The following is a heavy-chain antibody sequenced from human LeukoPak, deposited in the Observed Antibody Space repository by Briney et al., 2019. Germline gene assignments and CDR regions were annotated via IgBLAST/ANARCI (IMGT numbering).Heavy chain of an antibody. CDR2: INSNSGGT. D-gene: IGHD6-6*01. V-gene: IGHV1-2*06. CDR1: GYTFTGYY. J-gene: IGHJ4*02. Sequence: ASVKVSCKASGYTFTGYYMHWVRQAPGQGLEWMGRINSNSGGTNYAQKFQGRVTMTRDTSISTAYMEMTSRRFDDTAVYYCARARQYSSSSLDYWGQGTQVTVSS. CDR3: ARARQYSSSSLDY.